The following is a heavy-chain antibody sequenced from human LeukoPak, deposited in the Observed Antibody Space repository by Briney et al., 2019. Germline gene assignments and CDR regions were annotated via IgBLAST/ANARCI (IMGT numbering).Heavy chain of an antibody. Sequence: ASVKVSCKASGYTFTSYGIGWVRQAPGQGLEWMGWISAYNGNTNYAQKLQGRVTMTTDTSTSTAYMELRSLRSDDTAVYYCARVGGYSGYDYDPWFDPWGQGTLVTVS. D-gene: IGHD5-12*01. CDR3: ARVGGYSGYDYDPWFDP. CDR2: ISAYNGNT. V-gene: IGHV1-18*01. CDR1: GYTFTSYG. J-gene: IGHJ5*02.